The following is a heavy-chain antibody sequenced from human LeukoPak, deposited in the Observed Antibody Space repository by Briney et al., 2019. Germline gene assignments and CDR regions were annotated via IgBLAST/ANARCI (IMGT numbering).Heavy chain of an antibody. D-gene: IGHD3-10*01. J-gene: IGHJ4*02. CDR1: GFTFSSYS. CDR2: ISSSSSYI. CDR3: ARAAGPIWFGESVDY. V-gene: IGHV3-21*01. Sequence: GGSPRLSCAASGFTFSSYSMNWVRQAPGKGLEWVSSISSSSSYIYYADSVKGRFTISRDNAKNSLYLQMNSLRAEDTAVYYCARAAGPIWFGESVDYWGQGTLVTVSS.